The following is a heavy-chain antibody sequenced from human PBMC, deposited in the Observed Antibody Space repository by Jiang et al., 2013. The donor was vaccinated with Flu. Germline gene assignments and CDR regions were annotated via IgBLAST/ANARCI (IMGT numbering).Heavy chain of an antibody. CDR3: ARGATIFGVVTTEFDY. CDR1: GGTFSSYA. J-gene: IGHJ4*02. V-gene: IGHV1-69*04. CDR2: IIPILGIA. D-gene: IGHD3-3*01. Sequence: SSVKVSCKASGGTFSSYAISWVRQAPGQGLEWMGRIIPILGIANYAQKFQGRVTITADKSTSTAYMELSSLRSEDTAVYYCARGATIFGVVTTEFDYWGQGTLVTVSS.